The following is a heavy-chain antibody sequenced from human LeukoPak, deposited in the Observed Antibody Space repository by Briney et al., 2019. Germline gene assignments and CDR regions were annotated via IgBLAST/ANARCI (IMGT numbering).Heavy chain of an antibody. Sequence: ASVKVSCKASGYTFTGYYMHWVRQAPGQGLEWMGWINPNSGGTNYAQKFQGRVTKTRDTSISTAYMELSRLRSDDTAVYYCARFGELLSLNYYYYGMDVWGQGTTVTVSS. CDR2: INPNSGGT. CDR3: ARFGELLSLNYYYYGMDV. D-gene: IGHD3-10*01. V-gene: IGHV1-2*02. CDR1: GYTFTGYY. J-gene: IGHJ6*02.